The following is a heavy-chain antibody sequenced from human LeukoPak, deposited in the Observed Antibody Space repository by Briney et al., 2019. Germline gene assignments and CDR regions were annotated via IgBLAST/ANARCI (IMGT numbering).Heavy chain of an antibody. D-gene: IGHD3-10*01. CDR2: ISHDGSDN. V-gene: IGHV3-30*18. CDR1: GFTYSRYG. J-gene: IGHJ4*02. Sequence: GSPLRLSYAASGFTYSRYGMHWVREAPGRGLEWVAVISHDGSDNHCVDPVKSRFTISRDNSKNTVYLQMSTLRPEYTAVCFCAKELCFGSGSYPDYWGQGTLVRVCS. CDR3: AKELCFGSGSYPDY.